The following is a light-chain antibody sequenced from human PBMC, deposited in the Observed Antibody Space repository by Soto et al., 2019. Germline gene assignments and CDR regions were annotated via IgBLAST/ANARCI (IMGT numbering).Light chain of an antibody. CDR1: QSVSNY. V-gene: IGKV3-11*01. CDR2: DAS. Sequence: EIVLTQSPATLSLSPGERATLSCRASQSVSNYLAWYQQKPGQAPRLLIYDASNRATGIPARFSGSGSGTDFTLTISRLEPEDFAVYFCQHRAGWPPALTFGGGTKVEIK. J-gene: IGKJ4*01. CDR3: QHRAGWPPALT.